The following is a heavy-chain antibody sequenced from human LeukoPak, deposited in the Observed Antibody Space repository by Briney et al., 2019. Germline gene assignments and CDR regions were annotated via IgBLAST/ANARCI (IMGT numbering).Heavy chain of an antibody. D-gene: IGHD1-26*01. J-gene: IGHJ1*01. V-gene: IGHV4-59*01. CDR1: GGSISSYY. CDR3: ATWELLLGYFQH. CDR2: IYYSGST. Sequence: SETLSLTCTVSGGSISSYYWSWIRQPPGKGLEWIGYIYYSGSTNYNPSLKSRVTISVDTSKNQFSLKLSSVTAADTAVYYCATWELLLGYFQHWGQGTLVTVSS.